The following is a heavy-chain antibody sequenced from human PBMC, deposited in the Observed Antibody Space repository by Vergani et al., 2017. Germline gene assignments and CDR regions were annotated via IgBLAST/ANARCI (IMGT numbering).Heavy chain of an antibody. D-gene: IGHD4-17*01. CDR2: IYYSGST. V-gene: IGHV4-59*01. J-gene: IGHJ4*02. CDR3: ARFGPYGDWYYFDY. CDR1: GGSISSYY. Sequence: QVQLQESGPGLVKPSETLSLTCTVSGGSISSYYWSWIRQPPGTGLEWIGYIYYSGSTNYKPSLMSRVTISVDTSKNQFSLKLSSVTAADTAVYYCARFGPYGDWYYFDYWGQGTLVTVSS.